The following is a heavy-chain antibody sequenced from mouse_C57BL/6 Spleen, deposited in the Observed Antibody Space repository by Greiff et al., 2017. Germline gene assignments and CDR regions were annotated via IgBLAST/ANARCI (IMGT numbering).Heavy chain of an antibody. J-gene: IGHJ2*01. D-gene: IGHD4-1*01. Sequence: EVHLVESGGGLVKPGGSLKLSCAASGFTFSDYGMHWVRQAPEKGLEWVAYISRGSSTIYYADTVKGRFTISRDNAKNTLFLQMTSLRSEDTAMYYCARRNWDYLDYWGQGTTLTVSS. CDR2: ISRGSSTI. CDR1: GFTFSDYG. CDR3: ARRNWDYLDY. V-gene: IGHV5-17*01.